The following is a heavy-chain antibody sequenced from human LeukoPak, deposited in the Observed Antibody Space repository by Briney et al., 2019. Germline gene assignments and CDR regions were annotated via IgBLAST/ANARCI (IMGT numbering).Heavy chain of an antibody. CDR3: ARVISENYYGSGSYLAPLGYYYYYMDV. Sequence: PGGSLRLSCAASGFTFSSYAMSWVRQAPGKGLEWVSAISGSGGSTYYADSVKGRFTISRDNSKNTLYLQMNSLRAEDTAVYYCARVISENYYGSGSYLAPLGYYYYYMDVWGKGTTVTVSS. D-gene: IGHD3-10*01. J-gene: IGHJ6*03. CDR2: ISGSGGST. CDR1: GFTFSSYA. V-gene: IGHV3-23*01.